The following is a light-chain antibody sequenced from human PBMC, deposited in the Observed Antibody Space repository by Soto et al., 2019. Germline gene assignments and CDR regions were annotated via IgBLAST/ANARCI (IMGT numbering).Light chain of an antibody. V-gene: IGKV3-20*01. CDR3: QQYGSSPPIT. Sequence: EIVLTQSPGTLSLSQGERATLSCRASQSVSSGYLAWYQQKPGQSPRLLIYGTSSRVTGIPDRFSGSGSGTYFTLTISRLEPEDFAVYYCQQYGSSPPITFGQGTRLEIK. J-gene: IGKJ5*01. CDR1: QSVSSGY. CDR2: GTS.